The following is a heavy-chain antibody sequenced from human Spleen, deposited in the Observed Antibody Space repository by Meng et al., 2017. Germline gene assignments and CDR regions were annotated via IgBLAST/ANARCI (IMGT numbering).Heavy chain of an antibody. J-gene: IGHJ4*02. CDR2: IYYTGST. D-gene: IGHD2-2*01. CDR3: ARLREGVPAAS. Sequence: QVQLQESGPGLVKPSQTLSLTCTVSGGSISSSSYHWGWIRQPPGKGLEWIGSIYYTGSTYYSPSLKSRVTISVDTSKNQFSLKLSSVTAADTAVYYCARLREGVPAASWGQGILVTVSS. V-gene: IGHV4-39*01. CDR1: GGSISSSSYH.